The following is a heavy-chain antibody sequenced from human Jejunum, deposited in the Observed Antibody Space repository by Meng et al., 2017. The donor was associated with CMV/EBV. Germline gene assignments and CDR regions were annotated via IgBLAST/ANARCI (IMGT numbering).Heavy chain of an antibody. V-gene: IGHV3-21*01. D-gene: IGHD3-3*01. CDR3: ARSLRFLEWLSPLDY. CDR1: GFTFSTYS. Sequence: GFTFSTYSMSWVRQAPGKGLEWVSSISISSYTYYADSVKGRFTISRDNAKNSLYLQMNSLRAEDTAVYYCARSLRFLEWLSPLDYWGQGTLVTVSS. J-gene: IGHJ4*02. CDR2: ISISSYT.